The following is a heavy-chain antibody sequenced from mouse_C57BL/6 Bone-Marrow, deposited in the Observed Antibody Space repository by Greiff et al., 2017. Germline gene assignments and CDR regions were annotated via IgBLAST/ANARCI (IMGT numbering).Heavy chain of an antibody. V-gene: IGHV1-82*01. D-gene: IGHD1-1*01. CDR2: IYPGDGDT. CDR3: ARLLSMDY. Sequence: VQLQQSGPELVKPGASVKISCKASGYAFSSSWMNWVKQRPGKGLEWIGRIYPGDGDTNYNGKFKGKATLTADNSSSTAYMQLSSLTSEDSAVYFCARLLSMDYWGQGTSVTVSS. J-gene: IGHJ4*01. CDR1: GYAFSSSW.